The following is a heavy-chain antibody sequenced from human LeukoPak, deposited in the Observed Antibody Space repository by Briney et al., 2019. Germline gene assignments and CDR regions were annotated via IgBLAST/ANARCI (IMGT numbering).Heavy chain of an antibody. CDR1: GFTFNSYA. Sequence: GGSLRLSCAASGFTFNSYAMNWVRQAPGKGLEWVSTISGSGGSTYYADSVKGRFTISRDNSKNTLYLQMNSLRAEDTAVYYCAGLPAYYYDTSGFYFDYWGQGTLVTVSS. D-gene: IGHD3-22*01. CDR3: AGLPAYYYDTSGFYFDY. V-gene: IGHV3-23*01. CDR2: ISGSGGST. J-gene: IGHJ4*02.